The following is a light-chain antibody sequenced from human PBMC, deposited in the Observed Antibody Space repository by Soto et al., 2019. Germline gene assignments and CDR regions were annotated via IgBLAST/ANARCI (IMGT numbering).Light chain of an antibody. CDR3: CSYAGSSTYV. CDR2: EVS. CDR1: SSDVGNYNL. Sequence: QSALTQPASVSGSPGQSITISCTGTSSDVGNYNLVSWYQQHPGKAPKLMIYEVSKRPSGVSNRFSGSKSGNTASLTISGIQTEDEADYYCCSYAGSSTYVFGIGTKLTVL. V-gene: IGLV2-23*02. J-gene: IGLJ1*01.